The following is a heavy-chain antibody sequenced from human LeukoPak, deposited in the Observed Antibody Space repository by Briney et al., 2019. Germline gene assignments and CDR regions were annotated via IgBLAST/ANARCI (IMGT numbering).Heavy chain of an antibody. CDR2: INHSGST. Sequence: PSETLSLTCAVYGGSFSGYYWSWIRQPPGKGLEWIGEINHSGSTNYNPSLKSRVTISVDTSKNQFSLKLSSVTAADTAVYYCARTVTIFGVVIFYDYMDVWGKGTTVTVSS. CDR1: GGSFSGYY. V-gene: IGHV4-34*01. J-gene: IGHJ6*03. CDR3: ARTVTIFGVVIFYDYMDV. D-gene: IGHD3-3*01.